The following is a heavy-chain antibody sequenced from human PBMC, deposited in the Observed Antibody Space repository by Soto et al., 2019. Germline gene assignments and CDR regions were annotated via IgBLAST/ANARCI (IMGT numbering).Heavy chain of an antibody. D-gene: IGHD1-7*01. Sequence: SETLSLTCAVYGVSFSGYYWSWIRQPPGKGLEWIGEINHSGSTNYNPSLKSRVTISVDTSKNQFSLKLSSVTAADTAVYYCASSNWNYGSSDYWGQGTLVTVSS. J-gene: IGHJ4*02. CDR3: ASSNWNYGSSDY. CDR1: GVSFSGYY. V-gene: IGHV4-34*01. CDR2: INHSGST.